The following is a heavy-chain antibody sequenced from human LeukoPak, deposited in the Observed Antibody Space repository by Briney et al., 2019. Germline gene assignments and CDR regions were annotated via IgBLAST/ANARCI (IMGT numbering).Heavy chain of an antibody. J-gene: IGHJ4*02. CDR3: AKTTTGYSSGRFPGWPVDY. CDR2: ISYDGSNK. V-gene: IGHV3-30*01. D-gene: IGHD6-19*01. Sequence: GRSLRLSCAASGFTFSSYAMHWVRQAPGKGLEWVAVISYDGSNKYYADSVKGRFTISRDNSKNTLYLQMNSLRAEDTAVYYCAKTTTGYSSGRFPGWPVDYWGQGTLVTVSS. CDR1: GFTFSSYA.